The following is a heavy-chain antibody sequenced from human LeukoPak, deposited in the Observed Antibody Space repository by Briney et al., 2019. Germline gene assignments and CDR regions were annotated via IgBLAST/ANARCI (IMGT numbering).Heavy chain of an antibody. CDR2: IYYTGIT. V-gene: IGHV4-39*01. CDR1: GGSIGSTAYY. D-gene: IGHD7-27*01. CDR3: ARGSRDWGSPDY. Sequence: SETLSLTCSVSGGSIGSTAYYWGWIRQPPGKGLEWIGSIYYTGITYYNPSLKSRVTISLDTSKNQFSLKLSSVTAADTAVYYCARGSRDWGSPDYWGQGTLVTVSS. J-gene: IGHJ4*02.